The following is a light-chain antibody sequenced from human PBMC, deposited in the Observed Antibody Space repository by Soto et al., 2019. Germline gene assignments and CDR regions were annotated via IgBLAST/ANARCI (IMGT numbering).Light chain of an antibody. Sequence: AIQMTQSPSSLSASVGDRVTITCRASQDIGSELGWYQQRPGKAPKALIYGASNLQGGVPSRFSGSGFGTDFTLTISSLQPEDFATYYCLQDRNYPRTFGQGNKVESK. CDR1: QDIGSE. CDR2: GAS. V-gene: IGKV1-6*01. CDR3: LQDRNYPRT. J-gene: IGKJ1*01.